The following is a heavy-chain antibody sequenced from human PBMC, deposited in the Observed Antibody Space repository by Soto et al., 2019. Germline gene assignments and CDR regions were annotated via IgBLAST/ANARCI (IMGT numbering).Heavy chain of an antibody. CDR1: GFIFENFG. Sequence: GGSLRLSCAASGFIFENFGMSWVRQAPGKGLEWISSISGSGFKKYYADSVKGRLTISRDNSKSTVYLELNNLSAEDTAVYHCAKNQGVELVPLATVDWFDPWGQGSGVTVPS. CDR2: ISGSGFKK. V-gene: IGHV3-23*01. D-gene: IGHD1-26*01. J-gene: IGHJ5*02. CDR3: AKNQGVELVPLATVDWFDP.